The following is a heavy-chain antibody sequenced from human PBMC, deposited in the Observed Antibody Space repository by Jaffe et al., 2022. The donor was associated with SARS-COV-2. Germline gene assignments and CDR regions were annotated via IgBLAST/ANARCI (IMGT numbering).Heavy chain of an antibody. CDR3: ARHPPPYNWKEGNWFDP. D-gene: IGHD1-20*01. Sequence: QLQLQESGPGLVKPSETLSLTCTVSGGSISSSSYYWGWIRQPPGKGLEWIGSIYYSGSTYYNPSLKSRVTISVDTSKNQFSLKLSSVTAADTAVYYCARHPPPYNWKEGNWFDPWGQGTLVTVSS. V-gene: IGHV4-39*01. CDR2: IYYSGST. CDR1: GGSISSSSYY. J-gene: IGHJ5*02.